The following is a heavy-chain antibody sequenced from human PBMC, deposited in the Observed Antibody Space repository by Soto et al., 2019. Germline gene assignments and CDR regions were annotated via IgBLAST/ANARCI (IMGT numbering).Heavy chain of an antibody. J-gene: IGHJ5*02. CDR1: GFSLSTSGVG. Sequence: QITLKESGPTLVKPTQTLTLTCTFSGFSLSTSGVGVGWIRQPPGKALEWLALIYWNDDKRYSPSLKSRLTITKDPSKNQVVLTMTNMDPVDTATYYCAHRPPPRDYVWGSYRWLGWFDPWGQGTLVTVSS. D-gene: IGHD3-16*02. CDR3: AHRPPPRDYVWGSYRWLGWFDP. CDR2: IYWNDDK. V-gene: IGHV2-5*01.